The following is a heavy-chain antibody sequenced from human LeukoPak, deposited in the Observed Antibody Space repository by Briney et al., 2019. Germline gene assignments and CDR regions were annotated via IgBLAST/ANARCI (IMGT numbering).Heavy chain of an antibody. CDR1: GGSFSGYY. D-gene: IGHD1-26*01. J-gene: IGHJ6*03. Sequence: SETLSLTCAVYGGSFSGYYWSWIRQPPGKGLEWIGEINHSGSTNYNPSLKSRVTMSVDTSKNQFSLKLSSVTAADTAVYYCARAGEMYSGSYWVYYYYYMDVWGKGTTVTVSS. V-gene: IGHV4-34*01. CDR3: ARAGEMYSGSYWVYYYYYMDV. CDR2: INHSGST.